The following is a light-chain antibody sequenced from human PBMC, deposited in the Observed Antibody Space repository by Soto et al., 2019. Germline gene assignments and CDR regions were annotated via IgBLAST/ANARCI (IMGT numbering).Light chain of an antibody. CDR3: QQYNNWPPWT. CDR2: GAS. CDR1: QSVGSY. J-gene: IGKJ1*01. V-gene: IGKV3-15*01. Sequence: EIVLIQSPATLSLSPGERATLSCRASQSVGSYLAWYQHKPGQAPRLLIYGASTRATGIPARFGGSGSGTEFTLTISSLQSEDFAVYYCQQYNNWPPWTFGQGTKVDIK.